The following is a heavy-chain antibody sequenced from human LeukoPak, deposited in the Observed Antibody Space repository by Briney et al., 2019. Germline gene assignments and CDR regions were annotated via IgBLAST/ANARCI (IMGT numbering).Heavy chain of an antibody. CDR1: GFTFSSYW. Sequence: PGGSLRLSCAASGFTFSSYWMHWVRQVPNQGLMWVSRINSDETISEYADSVKGRFTISRDNAKNTLYLQMNSLRAEDTAVYYCARGYYYDSSGWFDAFDIWGQGTMVTVSS. D-gene: IGHD3-22*01. CDR3: ARGYYYDSSGWFDAFDI. CDR2: INSDETIS. V-gene: IGHV3-74*01. J-gene: IGHJ3*02.